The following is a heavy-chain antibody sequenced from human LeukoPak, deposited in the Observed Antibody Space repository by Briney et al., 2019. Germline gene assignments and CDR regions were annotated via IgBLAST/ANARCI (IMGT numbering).Heavy chain of an antibody. CDR2: ISAYNGNT. D-gene: IGHD6-19*01. J-gene: IGHJ3*02. CDR1: GYTFTSYG. CDR3: ARDIAVAGYDAFDI. V-gene: IGHV1-18*01. Sequence: ASVKVSCKASGYTFTSYGISWVRQAPGQGLEWMGWISAYNGNTNYAQKLQGRVTMTTDTSTSTAYMELRSLRSDDTAVYYCARDIAVAGYDAFDIWGQGTMVTVSS.